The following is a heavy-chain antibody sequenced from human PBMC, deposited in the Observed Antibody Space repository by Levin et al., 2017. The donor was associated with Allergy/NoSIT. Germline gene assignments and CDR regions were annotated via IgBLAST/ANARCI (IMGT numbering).Heavy chain of an antibody. V-gene: IGHV4-4*02. Sequence: SETLSLTCAVSGGSISSSNWWSWVRQPPGKGLEWIGEIYHSGSTNYNPSLKSRVTISVDKSKNQFSLKLSSVTAADTAVYYCARAGYGDSYYYYYGMDVWGQGTTVTVSS. CDR3: ARAGYGDSYYYYYGMDV. CDR2: IYHSGST. J-gene: IGHJ6*02. D-gene: IGHD4-17*01. CDR1: GGSISSSNW.